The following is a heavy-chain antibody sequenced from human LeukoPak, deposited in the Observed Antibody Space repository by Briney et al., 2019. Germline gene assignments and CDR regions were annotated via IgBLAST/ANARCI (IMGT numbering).Heavy chain of an antibody. Sequence: GGSLRLSCAASGLTLSTYAMSWVRQAPGKGLEWVSSLSNSGDITYYADPVKGRFTISRDNSKNTLYLQMNSLRAEDTAVYYCAKSEGYYDYWGQGTLVTVSS. CDR1: GLTLSTYA. D-gene: IGHD3-10*01. CDR2: LSNSGDIT. J-gene: IGHJ4*02. CDR3: AKSEGYYDY. V-gene: IGHV3-23*01.